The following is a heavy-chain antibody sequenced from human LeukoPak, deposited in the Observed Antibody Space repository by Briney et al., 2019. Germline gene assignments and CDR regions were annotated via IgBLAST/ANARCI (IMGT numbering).Heavy chain of an antibody. CDR1: GFTFSSYN. J-gene: IGHJ4*02. CDR3: ARDYDFWSGHYYFDY. D-gene: IGHD3-3*01. Sequence: PGGSLRLSCAASGFTFSSYNMNWVRQAPGKGLEWVSSISSSSSYIYYADSVKGRFTISRDNAKNSLYLQMNSLRAEDTAVYYCARDYDFWSGHYYFDYWGQGTLVTVSS. CDR2: ISSSSSYI. V-gene: IGHV3-21*01.